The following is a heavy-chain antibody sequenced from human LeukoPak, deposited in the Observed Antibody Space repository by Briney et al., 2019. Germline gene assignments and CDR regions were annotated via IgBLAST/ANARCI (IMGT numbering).Heavy chain of an antibody. CDR1: GYSFTGHY. D-gene: IGHD6-6*01. Sequence: ASVKVSCKSSGYSFTGHYIHWVRQAPGQGLEWMGWINPYTGGSTLEQRFQGRVTMTMDTSIGAVYMEVTSLASDDTAVYYCARDQSSSFDSWGQGTLVTVSS. J-gene: IGHJ5*02. CDR3: ARDQSSSFDS. CDR2: INPYTGGS. V-gene: IGHV1-2*02.